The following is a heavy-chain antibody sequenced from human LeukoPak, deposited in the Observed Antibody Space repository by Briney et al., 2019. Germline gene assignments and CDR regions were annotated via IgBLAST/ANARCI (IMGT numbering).Heavy chain of an antibody. CDR3: AKDPNVLLWFGDPGTFDY. J-gene: IGHJ4*02. CDR2: ISYDGSNK. V-gene: IGHV3-30-3*01. CDR1: GFTFSSYA. Sequence: GGSLRLSCAASGFTFSSYAMHWVRQAPGKGLEWVSVISYDGSNKYYADSVKGRFTISRDNSKNTLYLQMNSLRAEDTAVYYCAKDPNVLLWFGDPGTFDYWGQGTLVTVSS. D-gene: IGHD3-10*01.